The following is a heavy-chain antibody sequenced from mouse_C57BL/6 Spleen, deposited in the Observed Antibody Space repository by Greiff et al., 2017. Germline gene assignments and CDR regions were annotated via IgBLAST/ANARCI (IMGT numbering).Heavy chain of an antibody. Sequence: VQLQQSGPELVKPGDSVKISCKASGYSFTGYFMNWVMQSHGKSLEWIGRINPYNGDTFSNQKFKGKATLTVDKSSSTAHMELRSLTSEDSAVYYCARNYYGSSYYFDYWGQGTTLTVSS. V-gene: IGHV1-20*01. J-gene: IGHJ2*01. D-gene: IGHD1-1*01. CDR1: GYSFTGYF. CDR3: ARNYYGSSYYFDY. CDR2: INPYNGDT.